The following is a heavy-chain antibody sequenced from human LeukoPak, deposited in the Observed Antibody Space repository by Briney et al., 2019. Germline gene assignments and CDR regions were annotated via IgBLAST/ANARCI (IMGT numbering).Heavy chain of an antibody. CDR1: GFTFSSYA. V-gene: IGHV3-23*01. J-gene: IGHJ4*02. CDR2: ISGSGNST. Sequence: GGSPRLSCAASGFTFSSYAMNWVRQAPGKGLEWVSVISGSGNSTYYADSVKGRFTISRDNSKNTLYLQMNSLRAEDTAVYYCTRPGYYYDSSGYRVPSRGQGTLVTVSS. D-gene: IGHD3-22*01. CDR3: TRPGYYYDSSGYRVPS.